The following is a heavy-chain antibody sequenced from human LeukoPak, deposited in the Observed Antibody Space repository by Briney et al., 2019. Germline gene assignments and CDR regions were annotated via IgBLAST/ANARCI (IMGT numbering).Heavy chain of an antibody. Sequence: SVKVSCKASGGTFSSYAISWVQQAPGQGLEWMGRIIPIFGIANYAQKFQSRVTITADKSTSTAYMELSSLRSEDTAVYYCARDKGSYGGNSGAFDIWGQGTMVTVSS. CDR2: IIPIFGIA. J-gene: IGHJ3*02. V-gene: IGHV1-69*04. D-gene: IGHD4-23*01. CDR1: GGTFSSYA. CDR3: ARDKGSYGGNSGAFDI.